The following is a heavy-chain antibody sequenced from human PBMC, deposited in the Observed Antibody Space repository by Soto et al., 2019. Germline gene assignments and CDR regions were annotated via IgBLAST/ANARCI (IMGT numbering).Heavy chain of an antibody. Sequence: QVQLVQTGAEVRKPGASVKLSCKTSGYTFTSRYLHWVRQGPGQGLEWMGKSDARGGGERYAQKLQGNITIIPDASTKTVYMALKTLTFEDTAVYYCARGDVSNSCWNLDSWGHGTLAPVSS. V-gene: IGHV1-46*03. CDR3: ARGDVSNSCWNLDS. D-gene: IGHD1-1*01. CDR1: GYTFTSRY. CDR2: SDARGGGE. J-gene: IGHJ5*01.